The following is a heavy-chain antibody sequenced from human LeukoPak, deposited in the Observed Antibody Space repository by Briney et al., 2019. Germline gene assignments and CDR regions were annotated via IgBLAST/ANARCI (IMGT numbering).Heavy chain of an antibody. V-gene: IGHV3-23*01. CDR2: ISGNGAAT. CDR1: GFTFHTYA. CDR3: AKDSGGRYQLAAGNWFDS. D-gene: IGHD2-2*01. Sequence: GGSLRLSCAASGFTFHTYAMSWVRQAPGKGLEWVSAISGNGAATYYADSVKGRFSISRDNSKNTLFVQMNSLRGEDTAVYYCAKDSGGRYQLAAGNWFDSWGEGTLVTVSS. J-gene: IGHJ5*01.